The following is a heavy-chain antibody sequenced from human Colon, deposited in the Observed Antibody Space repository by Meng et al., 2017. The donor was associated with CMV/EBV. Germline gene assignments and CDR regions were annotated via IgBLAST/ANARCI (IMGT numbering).Heavy chain of an antibody. CDR3: ARGGKYTSGSYFDP. V-gene: IGHV6-1*01. Sequence: QLQLQQSGPGLVKPSQTLSLTCAISGDSVSSNSAAWNWIRQSPSRGLEWLGRTYYRSQWYNEYAVSVRSRITINPDTAKNQFSLQLNSVTPEDTAVYYCARGGKYTSGSYFDPWGQGTLVTVSS. CDR1: GDSVSSNSAA. J-gene: IGHJ5*02. CDR2: TYYRSQWYN. D-gene: IGHD6-19*01.